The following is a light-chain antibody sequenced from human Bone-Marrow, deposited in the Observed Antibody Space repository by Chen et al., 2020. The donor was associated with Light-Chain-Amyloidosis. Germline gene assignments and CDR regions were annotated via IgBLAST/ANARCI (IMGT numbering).Light chain of an antibody. CDR2: RDT. Sequence: SYELTPPPSVSVSPGQPARITCPGDGVPTKYAYWYQQKPGQAPVLVIHRDTERPSWISGRFSGCSTGTTATLTISGVQAEDEADYHCQSADSSGTYEEIFGGGTKLTVL. CDR3: QSADSSGTYEEI. J-gene: IGLJ2*01. V-gene: IGLV3-25*03. CDR1: GVPTKY.